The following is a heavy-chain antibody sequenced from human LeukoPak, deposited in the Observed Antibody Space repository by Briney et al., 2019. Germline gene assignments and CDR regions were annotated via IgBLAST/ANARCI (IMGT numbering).Heavy chain of an antibody. J-gene: IGHJ6*03. CDR2: IGTAGDT. V-gene: IGHV3-13*01. CDR3: ARAGWELPQWDRESFYYYYYMDV. D-gene: IGHD1-26*01. Sequence: PGGSLRLSCAASGFTFSSYDMHWVRQATGKGLEWVSAIGTAGDTYYPGSVKGRFTISRENAKNSLYLQMNSLRAEDTAVYYCARAGWELPQWDRESFYYYYYMDVWGKGTTVTVSS. CDR1: GFTFSSYD.